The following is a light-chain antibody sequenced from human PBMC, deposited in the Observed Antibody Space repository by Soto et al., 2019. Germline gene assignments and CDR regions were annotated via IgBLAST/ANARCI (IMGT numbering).Light chain of an antibody. CDR2: DAS. CDR3: QQYEDLPLT. Sequence: DIQMTQSPSILSVSVGDRVTITCRASQSISNSLAWYQQRPGTAPKLLIYDASTLEKGVPSRFSGAGSGADFSFTISTLQPEDSATYYCQQYEDLPLTFGQGTKVDIK. CDR1: QSISNS. J-gene: IGKJ1*01. V-gene: IGKV1-33*01.